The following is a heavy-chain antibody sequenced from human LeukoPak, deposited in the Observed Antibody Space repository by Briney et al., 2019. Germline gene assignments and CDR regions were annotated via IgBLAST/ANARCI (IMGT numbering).Heavy chain of an antibody. V-gene: IGHV3-7*01. Sequence: PGGSLRLSCAASGFTFSSYWMSWVRQAPGKGLEWVANIKKDGSEKYYVDSVKGRFTISRDNANNSLYLQMNSLRAEETAGYYCAREAEGRFLERSIEQAGGGQGTLVTVSS. D-gene: IGHD3-3*01. CDR2: IKKDGSEK. CDR1: GFTFSSYW. J-gene: IGHJ4*02. CDR3: AREAEGRFLERSIEQAG.